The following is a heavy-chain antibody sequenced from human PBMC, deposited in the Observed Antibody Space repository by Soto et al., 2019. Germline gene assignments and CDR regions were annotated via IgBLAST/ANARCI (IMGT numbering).Heavy chain of an antibody. CDR2: IYYSGST. D-gene: IGHD3-22*01. V-gene: IGHV4-39*01. CDR1: GVSISSSSYY. J-gene: IGHJ3*02. CDR3: ATPHNYYDSSGTQRNDAFDI. Sequence: SETLSLTCTVSGVSISSSSYYWGWIRQPPGKGLEWIGSIYYSGSTYYNPSLKSRVTISVDTSKNQFSLKLSSVTAADTAVYYCATPHNYYDSSGTQRNDAFDIWGQGTMVTVSS.